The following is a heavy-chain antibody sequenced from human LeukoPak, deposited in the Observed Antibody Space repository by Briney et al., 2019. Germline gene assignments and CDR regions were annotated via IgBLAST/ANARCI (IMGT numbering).Heavy chain of an antibody. CDR1: GGSVSSSSYY. D-gene: IGHD1-1*01. CDR3: ARVQDTTMGHFDY. V-gene: IGHV4-39*07. Sequence: SETLSLTCTVSGGSVSSSSYYWGWIRQPPGKGLEWIGTVNHDGTTYHNPSLKSRVTISVGTSKNQFSLKLSSVTAADTAEYYCARVQDTTMGHFDYWGQGTLVTVSS. J-gene: IGHJ4*02. CDR2: VNHDGTT.